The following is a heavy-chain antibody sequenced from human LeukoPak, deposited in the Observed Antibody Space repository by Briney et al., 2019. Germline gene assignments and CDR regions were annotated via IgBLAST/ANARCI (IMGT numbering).Heavy chain of an antibody. Sequence: SVKVSCKASGGTFSSYAISWVRQAPGQGLEWMGGIIPIFGTANYAQKFQGRVTITADESTSTAYMELSSLRSEDTAVYYCAKGVYSYGYIQSAVGYWGQGTLVTVSS. CDR1: GGTFSSYA. CDR3: AKGVYSYGYIQSAVGY. CDR2: IIPIFGTA. J-gene: IGHJ4*02. D-gene: IGHD5-18*01. V-gene: IGHV1-69*01.